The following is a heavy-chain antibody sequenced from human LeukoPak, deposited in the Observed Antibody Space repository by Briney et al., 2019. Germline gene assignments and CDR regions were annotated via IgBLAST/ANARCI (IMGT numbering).Heavy chain of an antibody. J-gene: IGHJ2*01. Sequence: TGESLKISCKGSGYSFTSYWIGWVRQMPGKGLEWMGIIYPGDSDTRYSPSFQGQVTISADKSISTAYLQWSSLKASDTAMYYCARLPYGSGSHGKRLGGHWYFDLWGRGTLVTVSS. CDR1: GYSFTSYW. CDR2: IYPGDSDT. CDR3: ARLPYGSGSHGKRLGGHWYFDL. D-gene: IGHD3-10*01. V-gene: IGHV5-51*01.